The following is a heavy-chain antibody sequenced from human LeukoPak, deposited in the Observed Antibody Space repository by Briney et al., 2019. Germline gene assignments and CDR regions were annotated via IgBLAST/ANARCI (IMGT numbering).Heavy chain of an antibody. CDR1: GFTFSSYG. Sequence: PGGSLRLSCAASGFTFSSYGMHWVRQAPGKGLEWVAVIWYDGSNKYYAGSVKGRFTISRDNSKNTLYLQMNSLRAEDTAVYYCARPDGRGTQGVLDCWGQGTLVTVSS. CDR3: ARPDGRGTQGVLDC. J-gene: IGHJ4*02. D-gene: IGHD1-14*01. V-gene: IGHV3-33*01. CDR2: IWYDGSNK.